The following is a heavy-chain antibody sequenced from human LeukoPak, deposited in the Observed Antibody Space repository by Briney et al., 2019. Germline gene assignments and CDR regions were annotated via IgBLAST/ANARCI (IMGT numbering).Heavy chain of an antibody. CDR2: IYYSGST. CDR3: ARTQYDILTGYYVGAFDI. Sequence: TPSETLSLTCTVSGGSISSSSYYWGWIRQPPGKGLEWIGSIYYSGSTYYNPSLKSRVTISVDTSKNQFSLKLSSVTAADTAVYYCARTQYDILTGYYVGAFDIWGQGTMVTVSS. V-gene: IGHV4-39*07. J-gene: IGHJ3*02. CDR1: GGSISSSSYY. D-gene: IGHD3-9*01.